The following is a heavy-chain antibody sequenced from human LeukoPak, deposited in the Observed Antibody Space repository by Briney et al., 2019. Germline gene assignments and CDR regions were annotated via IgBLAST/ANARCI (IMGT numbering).Heavy chain of an antibody. CDR3: ARGSSSSGHYQH. CDR2: MNPNSGNT. V-gene: IGHV1-8*03. J-gene: IGHJ1*01. Sequence: ASVKVSCKASGYTFTSYDINWVRQATGQGLEWMGWMNPNSGNTGYAQKFQGRVTIARNTSISTAYMELSSLRSEDTAVYYCARGSSSSGHYQHWGQGTLVTVSS. D-gene: IGHD2-2*01. CDR1: GYTFTSYD.